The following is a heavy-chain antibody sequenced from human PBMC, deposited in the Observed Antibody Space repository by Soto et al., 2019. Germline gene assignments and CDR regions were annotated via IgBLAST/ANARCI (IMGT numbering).Heavy chain of an antibody. J-gene: IGHJ4*02. CDR2: IYYSGST. Sequence: TLSLTCAVSGGSISSGGNYWGWIRQPPGKGLEWIGYIYYSGSTYYNPSLKSRVTISVDTSKNQFSLKLSSVTAADTAVYYCARPQQRRPWDYWGQGTLVTVSS. CDR3: ARPQQRRPWDY. D-gene: IGHD1-1*01. CDR1: GGSISSGGNY. V-gene: IGHV4-30-4*01.